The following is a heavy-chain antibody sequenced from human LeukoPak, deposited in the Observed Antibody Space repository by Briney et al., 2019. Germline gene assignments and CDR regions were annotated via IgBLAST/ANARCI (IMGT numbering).Heavy chain of an antibody. CDR1: GDSINSSPYY. CDR2: FHHSGYT. D-gene: IGHD3-22*01. V-gene: IGHV4-39*01. J-gene: IGHJ4*02. CDR3: ARLGFTMILVATT. Sequence: SETLSLTCTVSGDSINSSPYYWGWIRQPPGKGLEWLGSFHHSGYTYYNPSLNSRLTISVDTSKNRLSLNLNSVTATDAAVYYCARLGFTMILVATTWGQGTLVTVSS.